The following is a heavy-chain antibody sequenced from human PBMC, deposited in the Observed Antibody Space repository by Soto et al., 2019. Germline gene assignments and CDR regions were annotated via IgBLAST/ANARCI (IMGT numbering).Heavy chain of an antibody. CDR2: IMPVFGKP. Sequence: SVKVSCKASGGTFSSHAINWVRQAPGQGLEWMGGIMPVFGKPNYAQRFQGRVTITADESTSTAYMELSSLRSEDTAVYYCARGREMATTKYYFDYWGQGTLVTSPQ. D-gene: IGHD5-12*01. J-gene: IGHJ4*02. V-gene: IGHV1-69*13. CDR3: ARGREMATTKYYFDY. CDR1: GGTFSSHA.